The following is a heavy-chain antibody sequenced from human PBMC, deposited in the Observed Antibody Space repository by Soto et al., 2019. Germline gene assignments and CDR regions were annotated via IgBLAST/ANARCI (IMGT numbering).Heavy chain of an antibody. V-gene: IGHV4-39*02. Sequence: SETLSLTCTVSGGSISSSSYYWGWIRQPPGKGLEWIGSIYYSGSTYYNPSLKSRVTISVDTSKNQFSLKLSSVTAADTAVYYCAKDVAPTITIFGVVTPGYYYGMDVWGQGTTVTVSS. CDR2: IYYSGST. CDR1: GGSISSSSYY. CDR3: AKDVAPTITIFGVVTPGYYYGMDV. J-gene: IGHJ6*02. D-gene: IGHD3-3*01.